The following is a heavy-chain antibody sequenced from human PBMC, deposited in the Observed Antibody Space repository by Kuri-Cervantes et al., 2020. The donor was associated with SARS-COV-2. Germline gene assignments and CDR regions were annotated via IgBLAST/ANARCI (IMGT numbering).Heavy chain of an antibody. CDR3: ASWSV. CDR1: GFTFSSYW. J-gene: IGHJ6*04. D-gene: IGHD2-8*02. CDR2: VKKDGSEG. V-gene: IGHV3-7*01. Sequence: GESLKISCAASGFTFSSYWMSWVRQAPGKGPEWVASVKKDGSEGYYVDSVKGRFTISRDDAKNSLYLQMNSLRDEDTAVYYCASWSVWGKGTAVTVSS.